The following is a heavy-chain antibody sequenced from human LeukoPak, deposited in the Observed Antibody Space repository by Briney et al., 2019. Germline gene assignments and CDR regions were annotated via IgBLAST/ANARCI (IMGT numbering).Heavy chain of an antibody. V-gene: IGHV4-34*01. CDR1: GGSFSGYY. CDR2: INHSGST. D-gene: IGHD3-10*01. J-gene: IGHJ5*02. CDR3: ARAKGSGSYFNWFDP. Sequence: SETLSLTCAVYGGSFSGYYWSWIRQPPGKGLEWIGEINHSGSTNYNPSLKSRVIISVDTSKNQFSLKLSSVTAADTAVYYCARAKGSGSYFNWFDPWGQGTLVTVSS.